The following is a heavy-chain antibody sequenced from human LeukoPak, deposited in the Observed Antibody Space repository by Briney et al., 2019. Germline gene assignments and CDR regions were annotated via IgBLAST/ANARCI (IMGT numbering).Heavy chain of an antibody. J-gene: IGHJ4*02. CDR1: GYSISSGYY. CDR2: IYHSGST. V-gene: IGHV4-38-2*02. D-gene: IGHD1-26*01. Sequence: SETLSLTCDVSGYSISSGYYWGWIRQPPGKGLEWIGNIYHSGSTYYNPSLKSRVTISVDTSKNQFSLKLNSMTAADTAVYYCAKDLTSGRPYYFDYWGQGTLVTVSS. CDR3: AKDLTSGRPYYFDY.